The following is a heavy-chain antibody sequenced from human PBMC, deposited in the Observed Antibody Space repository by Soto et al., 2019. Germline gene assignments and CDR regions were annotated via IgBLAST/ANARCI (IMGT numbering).Heavy chain of an antibody. CDR2: INHSGSN. V-gene: IGHV4-34*01. CDR1: GGSFSGYY. Sequence: QVQLQQWGAGLLKPSETLSLTCAVYGGSFSGYYWSWIRQPPGKGLEWIGEINHSGSNNYNPSLKIGATKSVNTSKNQFSLKLSSLTAADTAVYYCARACFRWRNRSSHSSSWPYYFDYGGQGTLVTVSS. D-gene: IGHD6-13*01. J-gene: IGHJ4*02. CDR3: ARACFRWRNRSSHSSSWPYYFDY.